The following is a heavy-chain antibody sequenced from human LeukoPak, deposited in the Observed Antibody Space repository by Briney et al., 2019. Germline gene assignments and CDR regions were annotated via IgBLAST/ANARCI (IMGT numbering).Heavy chain of an antibody. Sequence: SETLSLTCAVYGGSFSGYYWSWIRQPPGKGLEWIGEINHSGSTNYNPSLKSRVTISVDASKNQFSLKLSSVTAADTAVYYCARGPTYYYDSSGYSFFFQHWGQGTLVTVSS. J-gene: IGHJ1*01. CDR3: ARGPTYYYDSSGYSFFFQH. CDR2: INHSGST. V-gene: IGHV4-34*01. D-gene: IGHD3-22*01. CDR1: GGSFSGYY.